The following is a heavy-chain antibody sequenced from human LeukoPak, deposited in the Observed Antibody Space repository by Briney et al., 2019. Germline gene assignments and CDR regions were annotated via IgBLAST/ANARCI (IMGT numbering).Heavy chain of an antibody. J-gene: IGHJ1*01. CDR3: ARAAEASCSGTSCYRYFHH. CDR1: GFTFSSYG. V-gene: IGHV3-33*01. Sequence: PGGSLRLSCAASGFTFSSYGMHWVRQAPGKGLEWVAVIWYDGSNKYYADSVKGRFTISRDNSKNTLYLQMNSLRAEDTAVYYCARAAEASCSGTSCYRYFHHWGQGTLVIVSS. D-gene: IGHD2-2*01. CDR2: IWYDGSNK.